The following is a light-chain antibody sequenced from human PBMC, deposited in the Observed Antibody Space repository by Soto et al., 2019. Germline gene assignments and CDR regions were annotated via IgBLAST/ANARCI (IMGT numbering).Light chain of an antibody. CDR3: QQSYSIPQT. J-gene: IGKJ1*01. CDR1: QSISSY. V-gene: IGKV1-39*01. CDR2: AAS. Sequence: DIQMTQSPSSLSASVGDRVTITCRASQSISSYLNWYQQKPGKAPKLLIHAASSLQSGVPSRFSGSGSGAYFTLTISSLQPEDFATYYCQQSYSIPQTFGQGTKVEIK.